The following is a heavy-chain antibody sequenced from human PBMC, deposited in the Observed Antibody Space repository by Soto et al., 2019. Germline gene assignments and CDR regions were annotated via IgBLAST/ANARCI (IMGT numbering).Heavy chain of an antibody. CDR3: ARLVYSSSPPYYYYYYMDV. V-gene: IGHV4-34*01. Sequence: SETLSLTCAVYGGSFSGYYWSWIRQPPGKGLEWIGEINHSGSTNYNPSLKSRVTISVDTSKNQFSLKLSSVTAADMAVYYCARLVYSSSPPYYYYYYMDVWGKGTTVTVSS. CDR1: GGSFSGYY. CDR2: INHSGST. J-gene: IGHJ6*03. D-gene: IGHD6-6*01.